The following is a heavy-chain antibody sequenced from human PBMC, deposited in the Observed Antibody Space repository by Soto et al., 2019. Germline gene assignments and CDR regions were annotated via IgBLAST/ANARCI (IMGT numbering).Heavy chain of an antibody. J-gene: IGHJ6*02. CDR2: IYYSGST. V-gene: IGHV4-59*01. D-gene: IGHD2-15*01. CDR1: GGSISSYY. CDR3: ARGGYAYYYYGMDV. Sequence: TLSLTCTVSGGSISSYYWSWIRQPPGKGLEWIGYIYYSGSTNYNPSLKSRVTISVGTSKNQFSLKLSSVTAADTAVYYCARGGYAYYYYGMDVWGQGTTVTVSS.